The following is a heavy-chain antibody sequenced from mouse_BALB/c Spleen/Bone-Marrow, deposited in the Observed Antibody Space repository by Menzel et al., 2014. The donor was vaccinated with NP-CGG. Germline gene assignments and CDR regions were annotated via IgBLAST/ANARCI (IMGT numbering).Heavy chain of an antibody. V-gene: IGHV4-1*02. CDR1: GLDFSRYW. J-gene: IGHJ1*01. CDR2: INPDSSTI. CDR3: ARLNYYGNLFV. D-gene: IGHD1-1*01. Sequence: EVQLVESGGGLVQPGGSLKLSCAASGLDFSRYWMSWVRQAPGKGLDWIGEINPDSSTINYTPSLKDKFIISRDNAKNTLYLQMSKVRSEDTALYYCARLNYYGNLFVWGAGTTVTVSS.